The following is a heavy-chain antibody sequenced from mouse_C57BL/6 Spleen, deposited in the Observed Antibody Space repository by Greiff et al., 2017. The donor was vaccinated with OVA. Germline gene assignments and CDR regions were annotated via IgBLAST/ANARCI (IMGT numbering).Heavy chain of an antibody. CDR3: ARSALGRGY. CDR2: IDPSDSYT. Sequence: QVQLQQPGAELVKPGASVKLSCKASGYTFTSYWMQWVKQRPGQGLEWIGEIDPSDSYTNSNQKFKGKATLTVDTSSSTAYMQLSSLTSEDSAVYYCARSALGRGYWGQGTTLTVSS. J-gene: IGHJ2*01. CDR1: GYTFTSYW. V-gene: IGHV1-50*01. D-gene: IGHD4-1*01.